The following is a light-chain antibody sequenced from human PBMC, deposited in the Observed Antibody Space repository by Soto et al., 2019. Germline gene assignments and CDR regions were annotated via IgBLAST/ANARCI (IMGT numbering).Light chain of an antibody. J-gene: IGKJ3*01. Sequence: DIVMTQSPATLSVSPGERATLSCRASQTISSNLAWYQQKPGQTPRLLIYGASTRAAGIPARFSGSVSGTDFTLTIASLQSEDFAVYYCQQYNNWPPFTFGPGTKVDIK. V-gene: IGKV3-15*01. CDR3: QQYNNWPPFT. CDR1: QTISSN. CDR2: GAS.